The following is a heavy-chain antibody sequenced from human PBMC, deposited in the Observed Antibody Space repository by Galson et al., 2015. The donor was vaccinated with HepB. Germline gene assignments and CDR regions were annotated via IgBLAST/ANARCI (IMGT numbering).Heavy chain of an antibody. Sequence: SVKVSCKASGYTFTSYGISWVRQAPGQGLEWMGWISAYNGNTNYAQKLQGRVTMTTDTSTSTAYMELRSLRSDDAAVYYCARDRGSGWYLESVYWGQGTLVTVSS. CDR1: GYTFTSYG. D-gene: IGHD6-19*01. J-gene: IGHJ4*02. CDR2: ISAYNGNT. V-gene: IGHV1-18*04. CDR3: ARDRGSGWYLESVY.